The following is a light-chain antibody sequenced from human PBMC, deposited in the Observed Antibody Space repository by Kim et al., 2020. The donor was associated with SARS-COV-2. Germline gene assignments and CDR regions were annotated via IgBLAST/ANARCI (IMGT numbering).Light chain of an antibody. V-gene: IGKV3-15*01. CDR2: SAS. J-gene: IGKJ4*01. Sequence: SPGERETLSGRASQRVRNNFAWYQQRPGQAPRLLIYSASTRATDVSARFSGSGSGTEFTLTIRSLQSEDLAVYYCQQYNDWPLLTFGGGTKVDIK. CDR1: QRVRNN. CDR3: QQYNDWPLLT.